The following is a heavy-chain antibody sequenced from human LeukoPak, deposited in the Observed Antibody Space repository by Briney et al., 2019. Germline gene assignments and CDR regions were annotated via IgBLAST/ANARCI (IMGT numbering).Heavy chain of an antibody. CDR1: GVSISSDTYY. D-gene: IGHD5-18*01. J-gene: IGHJ6*03. Sequence: SQTLSLTCIVSGVSISSDTYYWRWIRQPAGKGLDWIGRIHASGSTNYNPSLRGRFSISVDTSKNQFSLHLSSVTAADTAVYFCARDTTMINNYYYYTDVWGKGTTVTVSS. CDR3: ARDTTMINNYYYYTDV. V-gene: IGHV4-61*02. CDR2: IHASGST.